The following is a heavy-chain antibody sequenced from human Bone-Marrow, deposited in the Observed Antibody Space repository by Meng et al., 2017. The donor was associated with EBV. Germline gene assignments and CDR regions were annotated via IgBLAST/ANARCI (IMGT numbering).Heavy chain of an antibody. CDR3: ARGGYCVSTSCAHFDY. CDR2: ISTYNGNT. CDR1: GYIFNTYG. V-gene: IGHV1-18*01. Sequence: QVQLVQSGAEVEKPWASVKVSCKTSGYIFNTYGVAWVRQAPGQGLEWMGWISTYNGNTNYAQKFQGRVTMTTDTSTSTVYLELRSLRSDDTAVYFCARGGYCVSTSCAHFDYWGQGTLVTVSS. D-gene: IGHD2-2*03. J-gene: IGHJ4*02.